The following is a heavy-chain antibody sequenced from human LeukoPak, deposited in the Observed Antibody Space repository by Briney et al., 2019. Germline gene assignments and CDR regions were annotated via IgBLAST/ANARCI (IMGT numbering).Heavy chain of an antibody. Sequence: GGSLRLSCAASGFTFSSYSMNWVRQAPGKGLEWVSSISSSSSYIYYADSVKGRFTISRDNAKNSLYLQMNSLRAEDTAVYYCARVRVLVPAATTYYYYYMDVWGKGTTVTVSS. CDR2: ISSSSSYI. J-gene: IGHJ6*03. CDR3: ARVRVLVPAATTYYYYYMDV. D-gene: IGHD2-2*01. CDR1: GFTFSSYS. V-gene: IGHV3-21*01.